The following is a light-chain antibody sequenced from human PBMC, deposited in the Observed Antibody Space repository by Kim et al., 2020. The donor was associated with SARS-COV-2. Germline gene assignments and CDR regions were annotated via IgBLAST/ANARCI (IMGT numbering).Light chain of an antibody. CDR2: AAS. V-gene: IGKV1-39*01. CDR1: QNINSH. CDR3: QQTYISPFT. Sequence: DIQLTQSPSFLSANVRDRVTITCRTSQNINSHLNWYHQKPGRAPKLLIYAASTLQGGVPSRFSGSGSETDFTLTISSLQPEDFATYFCQQTYISPFTFGPGTKVDIK. J-gene: IGKJ3*01.